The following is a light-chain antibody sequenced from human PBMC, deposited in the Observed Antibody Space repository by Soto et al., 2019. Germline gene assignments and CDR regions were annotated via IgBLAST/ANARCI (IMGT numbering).Light chain of an antibody. CDR3: ASYAGSRTYV. Sequence: QSAVTQPASVSGSPGQSVTISCSGSDIGNYNLVSWYQHLPGRAPKLLIFEVTMRPSGISDRFSGSKSASTASLTIPGLPAEDEGDYYCASYAGSRTYVFGSGTKLTVL. J-gene: IGLJ1*01. CDR2: EVT. CDR1: SDIGNYNL. V-gene: IGLV2-23*02.